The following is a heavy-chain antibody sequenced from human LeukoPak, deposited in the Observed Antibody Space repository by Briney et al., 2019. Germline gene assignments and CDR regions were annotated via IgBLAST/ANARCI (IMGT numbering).Heavy chain of an antibody. D-gene: IGHD3-10*01. CDR2: IYYSGST. V-gene: IGHV4-38-2*01. CDR3: ARGDDYYYYMDV. Sequence: SETLSLTCAVSGYSISSGYYWGWIRQPPGKGLEWIGYIYYSGSTYYNPSLKSRVTISVDTSKNQFSLKLSSVTAADTAVYYCARGDDYYYYMDVWGKGTTVTVSS. CDR1: GYSISSGYY. J-gene: IGHJ6*03.